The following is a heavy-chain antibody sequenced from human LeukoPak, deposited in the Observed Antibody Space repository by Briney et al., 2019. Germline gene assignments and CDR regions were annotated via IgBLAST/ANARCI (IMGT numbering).Heavy chain of an antibody. J-gene: IGHJ1*01. CDR3: ARRRYYDSSGYLD. D-gene: IGHD3-22*01. V-gene: IGHV4-39*01. Sequence: GTVYYSVRTYYSPSLESRVTISVDTSKNQFSLKLSSLTAADTALYFCARRRYYDSSGYLDWGQGTLVTVSS. CDR2: VYYSVRT.